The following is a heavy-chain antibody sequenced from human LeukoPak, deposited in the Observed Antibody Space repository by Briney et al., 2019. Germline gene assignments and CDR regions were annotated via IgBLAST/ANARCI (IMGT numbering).Heavy chain of an antibody. J-gene: IGHJ4*02. V-gene: IGHV3-66*01. CDR1: GITVSSNY. CDR3: ARDDSGHGGFDY. CDR2: IYSGGST. D-gene: IGHD1-26*01. Sequence: GGSLRLSCAASGITVSSNYMTWVRQAPGKGLEWVSVIYSGGSTYYADSVKGRLTVSRDNSKNTLYLQMNSLRGEDTAVYYCARDDSGHGGFDYWGQGTLVTVSS.